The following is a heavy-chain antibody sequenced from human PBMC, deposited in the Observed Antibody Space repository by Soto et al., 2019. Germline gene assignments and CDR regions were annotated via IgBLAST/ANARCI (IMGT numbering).Heavy chain of an antibody. D-gene: IGHD6-6*01. CDR3: TRDRYSSSSD. CDR1: GGSISSRSYY. J-gene: IGHJ4*02. CDR2: LSYTGSP. Sequence: SETLSLTCTVSGGSISSRSYYWGWVRQPPGKGLEWIGSLSYTGSPSYNPSLKNRVTISVDTSKSQFSLKLSSVTAADTAVYYCTRDRYSSSSDWGQGTLVTVSS. V-gene: IGHV4-39*07.